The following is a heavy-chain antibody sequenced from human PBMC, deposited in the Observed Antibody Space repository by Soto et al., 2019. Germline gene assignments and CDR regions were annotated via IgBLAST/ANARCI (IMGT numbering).Heavy chain of an antibody. D-gene: IGHD6-19*01. J-gene: IGHJ4*01. CDR2: ISYDGSNK. CDR3: ARDGTGLRAVAGTSPLEY. CDR1: GFTFSSCG. V-gene: IGHV3-30*03. Sequence: GVSLRLSCAASGFTFSSCGRHWVRQAPGKGLEWVAVISYDGSNKYYADSVKGRFTISRDNSKSTLYLQMNSLSAEDTAVYYCARDGTGLRAVAGTSPLEYWRQETLVTTSS.